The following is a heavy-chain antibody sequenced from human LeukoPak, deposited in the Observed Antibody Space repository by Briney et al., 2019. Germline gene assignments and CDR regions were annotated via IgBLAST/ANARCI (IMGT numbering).Heavy chain of an antibody. CDR1: GGSISSYY. D-gene: IGHD1-7*01. J-gene: IGHJ5*02. CDR3: ARDGSGITGTTPFDP. Sequence: PSETLSLTCTVSGGSISSYYWSWMRQPPGKGLEWIGYIYYSGSTNYNPSLKSRVTISVDTSKNQFSLKLSSVTAADTAVYYCARDGSGITGTTPFDPWGQGTLVTVSS. V-gene: IGHV4-59*01. CDR2: IYYSGST.